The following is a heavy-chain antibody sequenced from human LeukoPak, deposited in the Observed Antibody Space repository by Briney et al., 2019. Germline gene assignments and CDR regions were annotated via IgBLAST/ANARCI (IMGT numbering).Heavy chain of an antibody. CDR1: GYTFTDYY. J-gene: IGHJ3*02. CDR3: ARGGPLRFLEWLPRPNDAFDI. D-gene: IGHD3-3*01. CDR2: INPNSGDT. Sequence: ASVKVSCKASGYTFTDYYMHWVRQAPGQGLEWMGRINPNSGDTNYAQKFQGRVTMTRDTSISTAYMELSRLRSDDTAVYYCARGGPLRFLEWLPRPNDAFDIWGQGTMVTVSS. V-gene: IGHV1-2*06.